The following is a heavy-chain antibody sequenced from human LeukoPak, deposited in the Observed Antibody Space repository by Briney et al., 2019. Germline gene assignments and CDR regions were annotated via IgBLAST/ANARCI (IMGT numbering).Heavy chain of an antibody. CDR3: ARGYTAMAYFDY. V-gene: IGHV1-18*03. J-gene: IGHJ4*02. D-gene: IGHD5-18*01. Sequence: ASVKVSCKASGYTFTSYGISWMRQAPGQGLEWMGWISAYNGNTNYAQKLQGRVTMTTDTSASTAYMELSSLRSEDMAVYYCARGYTAMAYFDYWGQGTLVTVSS. CDR2: ISAYNGNT. CDR1: GYTFTSYG.